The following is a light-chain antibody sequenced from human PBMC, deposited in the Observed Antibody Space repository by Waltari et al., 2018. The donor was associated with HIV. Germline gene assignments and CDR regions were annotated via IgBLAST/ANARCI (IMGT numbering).Light chain of an antibody. CDR2: ANI. CDR1: SSNLGAGYD. J-gene: IGLJ2*01. V-gene: IGLV1-40*01. Sequence: QSVLTQPPSVSGAPGQRVTISCTGSSSNLGAGYDVHWYQQLPGTAPKLLISANINRPSGVPDRSASSKSGSSASLAITGLQAEDEAHYYCQSFDSSLTTSGVIFGGGTKLTVL. CDR3: QSFDSSLTTSGVI.